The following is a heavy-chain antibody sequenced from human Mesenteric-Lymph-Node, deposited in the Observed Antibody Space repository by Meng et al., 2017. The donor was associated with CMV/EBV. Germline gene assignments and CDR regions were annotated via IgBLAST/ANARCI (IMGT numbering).Heavy chain of an antibody. Sequence: ASVKVSCKASGYTFTGYYMHWVRQAPGQGLEWMGWISAYNGNTNYAQKLQGRVTMTTDTSTSTAYMELRSLRSDDTAVYYCARDESLVVPAAGYWGQGTLVTVSS. J-gene: IGHJ4*02. D-gene: IGHD2-2*01. CDR2: ISAYNGNT. CDR1: GYTFTGYY. V-gene: IGHV1-18*04. CDR3: ARDESLVVPAAGY.